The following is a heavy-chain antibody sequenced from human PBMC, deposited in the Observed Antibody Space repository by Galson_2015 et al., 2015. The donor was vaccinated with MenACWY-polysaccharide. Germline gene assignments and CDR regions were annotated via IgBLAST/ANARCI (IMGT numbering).Heavy chain of an antibody. V-gene: IGHV3-7*01. CDR2: IKFDGSEA. J-gene: IGHJ5*02. CDR1: GFALSGYW. D-gene: IGHD3-10*01. CDR3: ARAGRDGSGSFYHGGFDP. Sequence: SLRLSCAASGFALSGYWMSWIRQAPGKGLERVANIKFDGSEAVYVDSVKGRFTVSRDNARNALYLQMNSLRAEDTAVYYCARAGRDGSGSFYHGGFDPW.